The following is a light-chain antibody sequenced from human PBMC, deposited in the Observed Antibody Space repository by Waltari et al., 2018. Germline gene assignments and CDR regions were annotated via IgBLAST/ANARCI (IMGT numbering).Light chain of an antibody. CDR1: RSDVGNYNL. CDR3: SSYISSTSVI. CDR2: EVN. V-gene: IGLV2-23*02. Sequence: QSALTQPASVSGSPGQSITISCTGTRSDVGNYNLVSWYQQHPGKAPKLMISEVNKRPSGVSNRFSCSKSGNTASLTIFGLQSEDEASYYCSSYISSTSVIFGGGTKLTVL. J-gene: IGLJ2*01.